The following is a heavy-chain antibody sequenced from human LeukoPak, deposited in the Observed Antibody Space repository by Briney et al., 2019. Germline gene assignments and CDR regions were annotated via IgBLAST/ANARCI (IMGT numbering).Heavy chain of an antibody. CDR1: GGSISSYY. CDR3: ARWDYGGFDP. J-gene: IGHJ5*02. CDR2: IYYSGST. V-gene: IGHV4-59*01. D-gene: IGHD4-17*01. Sequence: PSETLSLTCTVSGGSISSYYWSWIRQPPGKGLEWIGYIYYSGSTNYNPSLKSRVTISVDTSKNQFSLKLSSVTAADTAVYYRARWDYGGFDPWGQGTLVTVSS.